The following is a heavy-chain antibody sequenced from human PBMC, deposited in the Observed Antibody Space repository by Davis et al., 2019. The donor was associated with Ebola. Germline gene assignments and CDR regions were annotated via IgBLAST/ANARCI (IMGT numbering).Heavy chain of an antibody. CDR1: GFTFSSYG. CDR3: ARDKSPVDY. J-gene: IGHJ4*02. CDR2: IWYDGSNK. V-gene: IGHV3-33*01. Sequence: PGGSLRLSCAASGFTFSSYGMHWVRQAPGKGLEWVAVIWYDGSNKYYADSVKGRFTISRDNAKYSLYLQMNSLRAEDTAVYYCARDKSPVDYWGQGTLVTVSS.